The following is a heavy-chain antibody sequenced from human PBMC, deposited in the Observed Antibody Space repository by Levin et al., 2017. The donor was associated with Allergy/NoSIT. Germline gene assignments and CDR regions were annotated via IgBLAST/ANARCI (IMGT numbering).Heavy chain of an antibody. V-gene: IGHV4-59*01. CDR2: IYYSGST. CDR1: GGSISSYY. Sequence: SQTLSLTCTVSGGSISSYYWSWIRQPPGKGLEWIGYIYYSGSTNYNPSLKSRVTISVDTSKNQFSLKLSSVTAADTAVYYCASFDSSGYYYWGQGTLVTVSS. D-gene: IGHD3-22*01. J-gene: IGHJ4*02. CDR3: ASFDSSGYYY.